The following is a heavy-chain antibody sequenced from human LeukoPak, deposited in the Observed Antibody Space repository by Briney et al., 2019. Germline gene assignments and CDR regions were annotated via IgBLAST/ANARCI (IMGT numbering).Heavy chain of an antibody. D-gene: IGHD3-10*01. J-gene: IGHJ4*02. V-gene: IGHV3-23*01. Sequence: GGSLRLSCAASGFTFSSYAMSWVRQAPGKGLEWVSAISGSGGSTYYAGSVKGRFTISRDNSKNTLYLQMNSLRAEDTAVYYCAKGGVWFGELFLYYWGQGTLVTVSS. CDR3: AKGGVWFGELFLYY. CDR1: GFTFSSYA. CDR2: ISGSGGST.